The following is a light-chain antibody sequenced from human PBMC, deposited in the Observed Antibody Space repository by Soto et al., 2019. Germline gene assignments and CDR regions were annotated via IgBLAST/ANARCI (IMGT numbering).Light chain of an antibody. CDR1: XSDVXGYNY. Sequence: QSVLPQPPSASGSPGQSVTISCTGTXSDVXGYNYVSWYQQHPGKAPKLMIYEVSKRPSGVRDRFSGTNSGKTASLTVSGLQAEDEADYYCCSYAGSNNFPYVFGTGTKVTVL. J-gene: IGLJ1*01. CDR3: CSYAGSNNFPYV. CDR2: EVS. V-gene: IGLV2-8*01.